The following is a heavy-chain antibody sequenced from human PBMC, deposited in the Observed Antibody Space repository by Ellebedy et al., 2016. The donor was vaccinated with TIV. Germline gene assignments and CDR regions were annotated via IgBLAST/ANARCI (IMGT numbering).Heavy chain of an antibody. Sequence: ASVKVSXKASGYTFTSYDINWVRQATGQGLEWMGWMNTNSGGTNYAQKFQGRVTMTRDTSISTAYMELSSLRSEDTAVYYCARGGSYYGMDVWGQGTTVTVSS. D-gene: IGHD5-12*01. J-gene: IGHJ6*02. CDR3: ARGGSYYGMDV. CDR1: GYTFTSYD. V-gene: IGHV1-8*01. CDR2: MNTNSGGT.